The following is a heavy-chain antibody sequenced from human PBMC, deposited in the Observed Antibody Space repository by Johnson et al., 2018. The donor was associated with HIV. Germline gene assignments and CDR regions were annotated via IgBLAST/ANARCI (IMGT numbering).Heavy chain of an antibody. J-gene: IGHJ3*02. CDR2: VTYDGSNS. V-gene: IGHV3-30*03. Sequence: QVQLVESGGGVVQPGKSLRLSCAASGFTFSNYAIHWVRQAPGKGLEWVAFVTYDGSNSYYADSVKGRFTISRDNAKNSLYRQMNSLRAEDTAVYYCARLRAEAQLDAFDIWGQGTMVTVSS. D-gene: IGHD5-24*01. CDR3: ARLRAEAQLDAFDI. CDR1: GFTFSNYA.